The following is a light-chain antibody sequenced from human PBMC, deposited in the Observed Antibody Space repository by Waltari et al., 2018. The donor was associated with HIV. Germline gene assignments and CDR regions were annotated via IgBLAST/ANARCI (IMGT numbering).Light chain of an antibody. V-gene: IGLV2-14*03. Sequence: QSPLTSPASVSWSPGQAVTIPCTGIRSDIVVYQSFSWYQQHPGKAPKLLIYDVSNRPSGVSHRFSGSKSANTASLTISGLQAEDEADYYCSSYTTTSTLYVFGTGTKVTV. J-gene: IGLJ1*01. CDR1: RSDIVVYQS. CDR3: SSYTTTSTLYV. CDR2: DVS.